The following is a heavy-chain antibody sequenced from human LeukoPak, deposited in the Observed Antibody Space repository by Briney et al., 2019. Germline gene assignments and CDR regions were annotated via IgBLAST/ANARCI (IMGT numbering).Heavy chain of an antibody. D-gene: IGHD3-22*01. J-gene: IGHJ4*02. CDR1: GFTFSSYA. V-gene: IGHV3-23*01. Sequence: GGSLRLSCVGSGFTFSSYAMSWVRQAPGKGLEWVSVISGSGGSINHADSVKGRFTISRDNSKNTLYLQTNSLRAEDTAVYYCAKDVDSSGYPTYYFDHWGQGTLLIVSS. CDR2: ISGSGGSI. CDR3: AKDVDSSGYPTYYFDH.